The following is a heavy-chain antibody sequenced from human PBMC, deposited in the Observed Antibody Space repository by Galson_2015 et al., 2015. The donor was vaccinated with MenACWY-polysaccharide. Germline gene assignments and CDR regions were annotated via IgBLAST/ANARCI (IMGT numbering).Heavy chain of an antibody. D-gene: IGHD6-13*01. V-gene: IGHV6-1*01. Sequence: CAISGDSVSSNSAAWNWIRQSPSRGLEWLGRTYYRSKWYHDYPVSVKSRITINPDTSKNQFSLQLNSVTPDDTAVYYCARTCPPYSRTWYECFDYWDQGTLVTVSS. CDR1: GDSVSSNSAA. CDR2: TYYRSKWYH. CDR3: ARTCPPYSRTWYECFDY. J-gene: IGHJ4*02.